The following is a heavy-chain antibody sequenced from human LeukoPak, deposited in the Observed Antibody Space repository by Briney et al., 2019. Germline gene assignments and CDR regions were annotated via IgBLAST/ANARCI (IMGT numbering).Heavy chain of an antibody. V-gene: IGHV3-48*01. CDR3: GAGGDYYGMDV. CDR1: GFTFSSYA. D-gene: IGHD3-16*01. Sequence: GGSLRLSCAASGFTFSSYAMSWVRQAPGKGLEWVSYISSSSSTIYYADSVKGRFTISRDNAKNSLYLQMNSLRAEDTAVYYCGAGGDYYGMDVWGQGTTVTVSS. J-gene: IGHJ6*02. CDR2: ISSSSSTI.